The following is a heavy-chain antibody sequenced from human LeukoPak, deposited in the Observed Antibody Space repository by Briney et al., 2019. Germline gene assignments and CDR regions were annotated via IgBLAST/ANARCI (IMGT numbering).Heavy chain of an antibody. CDR1: GYTFTGYY. CDR2: INPNSGGT. D-gene: IGHD3-10*01. J-gene: IGHJ6*04. Sequence: ASVKVSCKASGYTFTGYYMHWVRQAPGQGLEWMGWINPNSGGTNYAQKFQGWVTMTRDTSISTAYMELSRLRSDDTAMYYCARDLYGSGEDPSGMDVWGKGTTVTVSS. CDR3: ARDLYGSGEDPSGMDV. V-gene: IGHV1-2*04.